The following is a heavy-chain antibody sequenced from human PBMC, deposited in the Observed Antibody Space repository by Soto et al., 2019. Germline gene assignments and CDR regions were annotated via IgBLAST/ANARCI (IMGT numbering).Heavy chain of an antibody. CDR3: ARETLSFGSALDV. CDR2: ITWNGGNT. D-gene: IGHD3-3*01. J-gene: IGHJ6*02. CDR1: GFRFDDYN. Sequence: LRLSCAASGFRFDDYNIHWVRQSPWKGLEWVSLITWNGGNTYYADSVKGRFTISRDGTTESVSLQMTSLKREDTGLYYCARETLSFGSALDVWGQGTMVTVSS. V-gene: IGHV3-43*01.